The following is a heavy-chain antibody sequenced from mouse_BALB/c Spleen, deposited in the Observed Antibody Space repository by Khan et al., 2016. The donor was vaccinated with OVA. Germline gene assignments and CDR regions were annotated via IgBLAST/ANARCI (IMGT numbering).Heavy chain of an antibody. D-gene: IGHD1-1*01. Sequence: EVELVESGPGLVNPSQSLSLTCTVTGYSITSDYAWNWIRQFPGNKLEWMGYINYSGSTNYNPALKSRISITRDTSKNQFFLQLNSVTTEDTATYYCAMDCSRYNYAMDYWGQGTSVTVSS. V-gene: IGHV3-2*02. CDR1: GYSITSDYA. J-gene: IGHJ4*01. CDR2: INYSGST. CDR3: AMDCSRYNYAMDY.